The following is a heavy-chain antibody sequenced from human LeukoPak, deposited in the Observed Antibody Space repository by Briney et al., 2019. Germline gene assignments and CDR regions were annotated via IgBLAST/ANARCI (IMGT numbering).Heavy chain of an antibody. V-gene: IGHV3-48*03. Sequence: GGSLRLSCSASGFTFSTYEMNWVRQTPGKGLEWVAHIISGGTTQYYADSVRGRFTVSRGNAKNSLYLHMNSLRAEDTAVYYCARDTVDGPFVTSLDYWGQGARVTVSS. D-gene: IGHD5-12*01. CDR2: IISGGTTQ. J-gene: IGHJ4*02. CDR3: ARDTVDGPFVTSLDY. CDR1: GFTFSTYE.